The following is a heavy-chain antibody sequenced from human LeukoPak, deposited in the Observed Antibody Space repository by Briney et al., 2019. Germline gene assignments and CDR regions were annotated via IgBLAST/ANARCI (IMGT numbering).Heavy chain of an antibody. CDR1: GVTVSGYY. CDR3: ARVGGVAARIAYYYYYYYMDV. CDR2: TNHSGST. D-gene: IGHD2-15*01. Sequence: SENLSFTCAVYGVTVSGYYWSWHRHPPGKGLEWIGETNHSGSTNYNPSLKSRVTISVDTSKSQFSLKLSSVTAADTAVYYCARVGGVAARIAYYYYYYYMDVWGKGTTVTVSS. J-gene: IGHJ6*03. V-gene: IGHV4-34*01.